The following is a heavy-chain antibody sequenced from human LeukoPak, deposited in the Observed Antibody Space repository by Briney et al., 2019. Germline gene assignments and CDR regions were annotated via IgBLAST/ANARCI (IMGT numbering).Heavy chain of an antibody. CDR2: IYPGDSDT. Sequence: GESLKISCKGSGYSFTSYWIGWARQMPGKGLEWMGIIYPGDSDTRYSPSFQGQVTISADKSISTAYLQWSSLKASDTAMYYCARAYYDILTGYSFDYWGQGTLVTVSS. J-gene: IGHJ4*02. V-gene: IGHV5-51*01. CDR1: GYSFTSYW. CDR3: ARAYYDILTGYSFDY. D-gene: IGHD3-9*01.